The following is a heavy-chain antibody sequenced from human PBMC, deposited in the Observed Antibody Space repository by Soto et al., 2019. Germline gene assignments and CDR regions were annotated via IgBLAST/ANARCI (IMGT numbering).Heavy chain of an antibody. CDR3: TRDSRTALFDY. V-gene: IGHV7-4-1*01. CDR2: IATNTGNP. D-gene: IGHD2-2*01. CDR1: GYAFTGYP. J-gene: IGHJ4*02. Sequence: QVQLVQSGSELKEPGASVKVSCKAPGYAFTGYPINWVRQPPGQGLEWMGWIATNTGNPTYAQGFTGRFVFSLDTSVTTAYLQIYSLKAEDTAVYYCTRDSRTALFDYWGQGTLVTASS.